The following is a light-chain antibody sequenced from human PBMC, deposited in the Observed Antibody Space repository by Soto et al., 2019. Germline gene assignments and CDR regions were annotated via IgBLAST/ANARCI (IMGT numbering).Light chain of an antibody. CDR1: SSNIGAAYD. V-gene: IGLV1-40*01. Sequence: QSVLTQPPSVSGAPGQRVTISCSGGSSNIGAAYDVHWYQQLPETAPKLLIYGNNIRPSGAPGRFSGSKSGTSSSLAITGLQGEDEADYYCHSYCRSLSGSVFGGGTQLTVL. CDR2: GNN. J-gene: IGLJ3*02. CDR3: HSYCRSLSGSV.